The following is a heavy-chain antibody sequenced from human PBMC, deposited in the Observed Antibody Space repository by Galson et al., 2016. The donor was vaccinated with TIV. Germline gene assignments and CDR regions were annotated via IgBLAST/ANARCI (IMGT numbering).Heavy chain of an antibody. CDR1: GYTFTDYY. CDR2: INPARGGT. V-gene: IGHV1-2*02. CDR3: AISSWGPPLASCGSISCYTGWYFDL. Sequence: SVKVSCKASGYTFTDYYIHFVRQAPGQGLEWMGWINPARGGTNLAQQCQGRVTMTRDTSIRPVFMELRRLTSDDTAVYSCAISSWGPPLASCGSISCYTGWYFDLWGRGTLVTVSS. D-gene: IGHD2-2*01. J-gene: IGHJ2*01.